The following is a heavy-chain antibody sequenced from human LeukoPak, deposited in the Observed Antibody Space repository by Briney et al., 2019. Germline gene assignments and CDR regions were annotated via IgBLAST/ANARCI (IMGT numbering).Heavy chain of an antibody. J-gene: IGHJ6*02. CDR3: ARRYSGYAGSLGYYYYGMDV. CDR1: GFTFSSYG. CDR2: ISYDGSNK. V-gene: IGHV3-30*03. Sequence: GGSLRLSCAASGFTFSSYGMHWVRQAPGKGLEWVAVISYDGSNKYYADSVKGRFTISRDNSKNTLYLQMNSLRAEDTAVYYCARRYSGYAGSLGYYYYGMDVWGQGTTVTVSS. D-gene: IGHD5-12*01.